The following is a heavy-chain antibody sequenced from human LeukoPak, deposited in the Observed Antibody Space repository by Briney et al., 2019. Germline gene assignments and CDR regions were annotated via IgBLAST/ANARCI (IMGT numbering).Heavy chain of an antibody. V-gene: IGHV3-53*04. J-gene: IGHJ4*02. CDR3: ARGGEYSSSWVRYYFDY. Sequence: GGSLRLSCAASGFTVSNNYMSWVRQAPGKGLEWVSVIYSGGSTYYADSVKGRFTISRHNSKNTLYLQMNSLRAEDTAVYYCARGGEYSSSWVRYYFDYWGQGTLVTVSS. CDR2: IYSGGST. CDR1: GFTVSNNY. D-gene: IGHD6-6*01.